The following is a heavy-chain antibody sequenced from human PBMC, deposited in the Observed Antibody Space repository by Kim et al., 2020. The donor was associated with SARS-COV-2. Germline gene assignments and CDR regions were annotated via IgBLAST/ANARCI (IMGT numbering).Heavy chain of an antibody. CDR2: ISSSSSYI. CDR1: GFTFSSYS. Sequence: GGSLRLSCAASGFTFSSYSMNWVRQAPGKGLEWVSSISSSSSYIYYADSVKGRFTIARDNAKNSLYLQMNSLRAEDTAVYYCARAGIAARRGGNYFDYWGQGTLVTVSS. D-gene: IGHD6-6*01. CDR3: ARAGIAARRGGNYFDY. J-gene: IGHJ4*02. V-gene: IGHV3-21*01.